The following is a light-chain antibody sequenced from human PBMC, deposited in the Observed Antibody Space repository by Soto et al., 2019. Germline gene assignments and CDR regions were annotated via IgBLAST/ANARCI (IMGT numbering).Light chain of an antibody. CDR1: SSNIGADYD. Sequence: QPVLTQPPSVSGAPGQRLTISCTGSSSNIGADYDVHWYQQLPGTAPKLMIYDVTKRPSGVPDRFSGSKSGNTASLTISGLQADDEADYYCCSYAGTYSLGVFGGGTQLTVL. V-gene: IGLV1-40*01. CDR3: CSYAGTYSLGV. J-gene: IGLJ3*02. CDR2: DVT.